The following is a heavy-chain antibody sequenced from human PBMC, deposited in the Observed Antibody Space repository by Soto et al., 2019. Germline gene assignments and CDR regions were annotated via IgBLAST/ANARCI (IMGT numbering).Heavy chain of an antibody. CDR1: GYSFLNYD. V-gene: IGHV1-18*01. D-gene: IGHD1-26*01. CDR2: IGTFSGDT. J-gene: IGHJ4*02. Sequence: GASVKVSCKASGYSFLNYDISWLRQAPGQGLEWMGWIGTFSGDTKYALKFQGRVTMTTDTSTTTVYMQLTNLRYDDTAVYFCARGRTNSLGNFDYWGQGALVTVSS. CDR3: ARGRTNSLGNFDY.